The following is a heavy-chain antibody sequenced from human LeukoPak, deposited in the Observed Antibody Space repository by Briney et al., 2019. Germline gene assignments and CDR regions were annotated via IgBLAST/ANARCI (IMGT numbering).Heavy chain of an antibody. CDR2: ISSSSSYI. CDR1: GFTFSSYW. V-gene: IGHV3-21*01. D-gene: IGHD3-22*01. CDR3: ARDPDYYDSSGYFDY. Sequence: GGSLRLSCAASGFTFSSYWMNWARQAPGKGLEWVSSISSSSSYIYYADSVKGRFTISRDNAKNSLYLQMNSLRAEDTAVYYCARDPDYYDSSGYFDYWGQGTLVTVSS. J-gene: IGHJ4*02.